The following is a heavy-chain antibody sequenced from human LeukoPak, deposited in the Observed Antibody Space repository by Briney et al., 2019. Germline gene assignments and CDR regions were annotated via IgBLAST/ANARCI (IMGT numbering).Heavy chain of an antibody. D-gene: IGHD3-22*01. CDR3: AKVRGAVAITFLDY. Sequence: GGSLRLSCAASGFTFTNYAMSWVRQAPGKGLEWVSSISGRGGTTYYADSVKGRFTISRDNSKNTVYLEMNSLRAEDTAVYYCAKVRGAVAITFLDYWGQGTLVTVSS. J-gene: IGHJ4*02. CDR2: ISGRGGTT. V-gene: IGHV3-23*01. CDR1: GFTFTNYA.